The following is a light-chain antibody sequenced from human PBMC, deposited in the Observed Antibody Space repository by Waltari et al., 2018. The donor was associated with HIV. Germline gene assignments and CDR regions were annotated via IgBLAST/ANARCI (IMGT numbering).Light chain of an antibody. J-gene: IGLJ3*02. CDR1: SSNIGANCD. CDR2: GNI. CDR3: QSYDTRSSGFLV. V-gene: IGLV1-40*01. Sequence: QSVLTQPPSVSGAPGQTVTIPCTGRSSNIGANCDVHWYQQLPGRAPKVLVYGNIYRPPGVPDRFSGSKSGTSASLAITGLQADDEGYYYCQSYDTRSSGFLVFGGGTKVTVL.